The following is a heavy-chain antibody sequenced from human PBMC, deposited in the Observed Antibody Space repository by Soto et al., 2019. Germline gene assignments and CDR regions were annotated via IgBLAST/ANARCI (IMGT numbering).Heavy chain of an antibody. CDR1: GYSFTSYW. CDR3: ARGQLGPDGNYYYGMDV. CDR2: IDPSDSYT. Sequence: PGESLKISCKGSGYSFTSYWISWARQMPGKGLEWMGRIDPSDSYTNYSPSFQGHVTISADKSISTAYLQWSSLKASDTAMYYCARGQLGPDGNYYYGMDVWGQGTTVTVSS. D-gene: IGHD6-13*01. J-gene: IGHJ6*02. V-gene: IGHV5-10-1*01.